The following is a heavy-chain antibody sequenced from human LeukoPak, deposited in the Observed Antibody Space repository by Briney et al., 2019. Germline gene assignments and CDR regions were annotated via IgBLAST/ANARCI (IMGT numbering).Heavy chain of an antibody. Sequence: GGSLRLSCAASGFTFSNAWMSWVRQAPGKGLEWVGRIKSKTDGGTTDYAAPVKGRFTISRDDSKNTLYLQMNSLKTEDTAVYYCTTDTHSLLWFGESATFDPWGQGTLVTVSS. D-gene: IGHD3-10*01. J-gene: IGHJ5*02. CDR3: TTDTHSLLWFGESATFDP. CDR2: IKSKTDGGTT. CDR1: GFTFSNAW. V-gene: IGHV3-15*01.